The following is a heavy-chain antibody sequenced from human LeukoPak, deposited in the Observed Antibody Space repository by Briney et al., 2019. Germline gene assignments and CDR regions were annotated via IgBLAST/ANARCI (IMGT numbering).Heavy chain of an antibody. D-gene: IGHD6-19*01. CDR3: ARHIGYSSGWSTDYYYYYYMDV. CDR2: IYPGDSDT. Sequence: GESLKISCKGSGYSFISYWIGWVRQMPGKGLEWMGIIYPGDSDTRYSPSFQGQVTISADKSISTAYLQWSSLKASDTAMYYCARHIGYSSGWSTDYYYYYYMDVWGKGTTVTVSS. CDR1: GYSFISYW. V-gene: IGHV5-51*01. J-gene: IGHJ6*03.